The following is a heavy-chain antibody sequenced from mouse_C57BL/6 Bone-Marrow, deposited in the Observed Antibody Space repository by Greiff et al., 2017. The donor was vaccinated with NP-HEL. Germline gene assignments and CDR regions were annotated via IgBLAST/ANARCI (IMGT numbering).Heavy chain of an antibody. Sequence: VQLQQPGAELVRPGTSVKLSCKASGYTFTSYWMHWVKQRPGQGLEWIGVIDPSDSYTNYNQKFKGKATLTVDTSSSTAYMQLSSLTSEDSAVYYCAILTDFDYWGQGTTLTVSS. CDR2: IDPSDSYT. V-gene: IGHV1-59*01. CDR3: AILTDFDY. CDR1: GYTFTSYW. J-gene: IGHJ2*01. D-gene: IGHD4-1*01.